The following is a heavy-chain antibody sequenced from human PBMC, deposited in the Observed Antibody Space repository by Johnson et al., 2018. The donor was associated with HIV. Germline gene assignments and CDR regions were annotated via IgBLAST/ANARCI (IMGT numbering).Heavy chain of an antibody. V-gene: IGHV3-13*01. CDR1: GFTFSSYD. Sequence: VQLVESGGGLVQPGGSLRLSCAASGFTFSSYDMHWVRQATGNGLEWFSAIGTAGDTYYPGSVKGRFTLSRDNAKNSLYLQMSSLRAEDTAVYYVLLLSADAFDIWGQGTMVTVSS. CDR3: LLLSADAFDI. J-gene: IGHJ3*02. D-gene: IGHD3-16*02. CDR2: IGTAGDT.